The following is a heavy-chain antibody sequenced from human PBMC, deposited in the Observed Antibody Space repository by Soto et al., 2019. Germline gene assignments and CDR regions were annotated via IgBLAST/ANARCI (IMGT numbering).Heavy chain of an antibody. D-gene: IGHD6-6*01. CDR2: INPNSGGT. J-gene: IGHJ4*02. Sequence: QVQLVQSGAEVKKPGASVKVSCKASGYTFTGYYMHWVRQAPGQGPEWMGWINPNSGGTTYAQKFQGRVTVTRDTSISTAYMELSSLRSDDTAGYYCARGGSSSLDYWGQGTLVTVSS. CDR1: GYTFTGYY. CDR3: ARGGSSSLDY. V-gene: IGHV1-2*02.